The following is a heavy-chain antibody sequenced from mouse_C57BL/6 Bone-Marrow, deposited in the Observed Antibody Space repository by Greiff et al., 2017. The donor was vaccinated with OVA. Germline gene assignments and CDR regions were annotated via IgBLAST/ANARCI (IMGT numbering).Heavy chain of an antibody. Sequence: VQLQQSGAELMKPGASVKLSCKATGYTFTGYWIEWVKQRPGHGLEWIGEILPGSGSTNYNEKFKGKATFTADTSSNTAYMQLSSLTTEDSAIYYCARRPAIYYYGSSFYAMDYWGQGTSVTVSS. CDR3: ARRPAIYYYGSSFYAMDY. V-gene: IGHV1-9*01. D-gene: IGHD1-1*01. J-gene: IGHJ4*01. CDR1: GYTFTGYW. CDR2: ILPGSGST.